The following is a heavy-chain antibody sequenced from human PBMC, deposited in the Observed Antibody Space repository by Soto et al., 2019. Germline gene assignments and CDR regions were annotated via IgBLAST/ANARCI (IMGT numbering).Heavy chain of an antibody. D-gene: IGHD3-10*01. V-gene: IGHV3-33*01. J-gene: IGHJ4*02. CDR3: ARGAYGSGWD. CDR2: IWYDGSNK. CDR1: GFTFSSYG. Sequence: QVQLVESGGGVVQPGRSLRLSCAASGFTFSSYGMHWVRQAPGKGLEWVAVIWYDGSNKYYADSVKGRFTISRDNSKNTLYLQMNSLRAEDTAVYYCARGAYGSGWDWGQGTLVTVSS.